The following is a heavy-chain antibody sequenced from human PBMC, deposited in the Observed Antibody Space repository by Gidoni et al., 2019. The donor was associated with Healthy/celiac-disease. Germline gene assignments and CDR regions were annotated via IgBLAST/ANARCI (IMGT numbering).Heavy chain of an antibody. CDR1: GGSISSYY. D-gene: IGHD2-21*01. CDR2: IYTSGST. CDR3: ARDDPPLFRGMDV. J-gene: IGHJ6*02. Sequence: QVQLQESGPVLVKPSATLSLTCTVPGGSISSYYWSWIRQPAGKGLEWIGRIYTSGSTNYNPSLKSRVTMSVDTSKNQFSLKLSSVTAADTAVYYCARDDPPLFRGMDVWGQGTTVTVSS. V-gene: IGHV4-4*07.